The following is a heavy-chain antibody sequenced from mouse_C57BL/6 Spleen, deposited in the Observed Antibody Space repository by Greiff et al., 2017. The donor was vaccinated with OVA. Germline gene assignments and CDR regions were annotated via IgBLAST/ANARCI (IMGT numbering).Heavy chain of an antibody. CDR1: GYTFTSYW. V-gene: IGHV1-69*01. D-gene: IGHD2-14*01. CDR3: AGTYAMDY. J-gene: IGHJ4*01. Sequence: QVQLQQPGAELVMPGASVKLSCKASGYTFTSYWMHWVKQRPGQGLEWIGEIDPSDSYTNYNQKFKGKSTLTVDKSSSTAYMQLSSLTSEDSAVYYCAGTYAMDYWGQGTSVTVSS. CDR2: IDPSDSYT.